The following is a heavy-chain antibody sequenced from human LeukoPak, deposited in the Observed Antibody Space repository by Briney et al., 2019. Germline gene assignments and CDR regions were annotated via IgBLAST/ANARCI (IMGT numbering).Heavy chain of an antibody. Sequence: PSQTLSLTCTVSGGSISSGSYYWSWIRQPAGKGLEWIGRIYTSGSTNYNPSLKSRVTMSVDTSKNQFSLKLSSVTAADTAVYYCARDPDYGDDTGSWGQGTLVTVSS. J-gene: IGHJ4*02. D-gene: IGHD4-17*01. V-gene: IGHV4-61*02. CDR2: IYTSGST. CDR3: ARDPDYGDDTGS. CDR1: GGSISSGSYY.